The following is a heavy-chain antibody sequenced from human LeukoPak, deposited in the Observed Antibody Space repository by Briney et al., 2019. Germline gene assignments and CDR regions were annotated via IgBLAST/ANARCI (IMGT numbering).Heavy chain of an antibody. CDR3: SRAYSTGWLGINDY. V-gene: IGHV3-49*04. CDR2: IRNKANGGTA. Sequence: PGGSLRLSCTAAGFTFSDYAVTWVRQAPGKGLEWVGFIRNKANGGTADYAASVKGRFTISRDDSKTIAYLQMNSLKTEDTAVYYCSRAYSTGWLGINDYWGQGALVTASS. J-gene: IGHJ4*02. D-gene: IGHD6-19*01. CDR1: GFTFSDYA.